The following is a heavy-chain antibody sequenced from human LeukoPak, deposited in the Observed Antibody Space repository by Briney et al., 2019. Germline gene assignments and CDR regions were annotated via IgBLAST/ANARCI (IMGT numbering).Heavy chain of an antibody. V-gene: IGHV1-18*01. D-gene: IGHD3-22*01. CDR1: GGTFSSYG. CDR2: ISAYNGNT. CDR3: ARDLGYYDSSGYYYEDGDY. J-gene: IGHJ4*02. Sequence: ASVKVSCKASGGTFSSYGISWVRQAPGQGLEWMGWISAYNGNTNYAQKLQGRVTMTTDTSTSTAYMELRSLRSDDTAVYYCARDLGYYDSSGYYYEDGDYWGQGTLVTVSS.